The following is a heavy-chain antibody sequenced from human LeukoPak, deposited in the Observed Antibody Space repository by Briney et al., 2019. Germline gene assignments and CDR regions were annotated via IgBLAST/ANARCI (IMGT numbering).Heavy chain of an antibody. Sequence: ASVKVSCKASGYTFTSYDINWVRQATGQGLEWMGWMNPISGNTGSAQKFQGRVSMTRNNPIGTAYMELSSLRSEDTAVYYCARVGYDSSDYYLHDYWGQGTLVTVSS. V-gene: IGHV1-8*01. CDR2: MNPISGNT. CDR1: GYTFTSYD. J-gene: IGHJ4*02. D-gene: IGHD3-22*01. CDR3: ARVGYDSSDYYLHDY.